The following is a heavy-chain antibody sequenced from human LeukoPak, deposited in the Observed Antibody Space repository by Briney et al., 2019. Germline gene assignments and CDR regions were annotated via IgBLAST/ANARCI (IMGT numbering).Heavy chain of an antibody. Sequence: PGGSLRLSCAASGFTVSNNYMSWVRQAPGKGLEWVSLIYSGGITYYADSVKGRFTISRDNSKNTLYLQMNSLRAEDTAVYYCARVSTYTFDYWGQGTLVTVSS. CDR3: ARVSTYTFDY. D-gene: IGHD2-2*01. V-gene: IGHV3-53*01. CDR1: GFTVSNNY. J-gene: IGHJ4*02. CDR2: IYSGGIT.